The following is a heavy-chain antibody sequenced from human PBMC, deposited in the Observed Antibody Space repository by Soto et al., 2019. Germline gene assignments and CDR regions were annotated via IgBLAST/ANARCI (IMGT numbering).Heavy chain of an antibody. CDR1: GDSINNYY. V-gene: IGHV4-59*01. Sequence: SETLSLTCTVSGDSINNYYWTWIRQPPGKGLEWSGYIYDSGSTSYDPSLKSRLTISVDTSENQFSLKLKSVTAADTAVYYCARGTKYYYQGMDVWGQGTTVTVSS. CDR3: ARGTKYYYQGMDV. CDR2: IYDSGST. J-gene: IGHJ6*02.